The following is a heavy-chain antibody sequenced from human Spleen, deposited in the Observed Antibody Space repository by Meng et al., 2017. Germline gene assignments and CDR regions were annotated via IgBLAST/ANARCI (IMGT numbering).Heavy chain of an antibody. V-gene: IGHV3-20*04. CDR1: GFTFDDYG. CDR3: AREEPPPKHPGFGELPDAFDI. J-gene: IGHJ3*02. D-gene: IGHD3-10*01. Sequence: GESLKISCAASGFTFDDYGMSWVRQAPGKGLEWVSGINWNGGSTGYADSVKGRFTISRDNAKNSLYLQMNSLRAEDTAVYYCAREEPPPKHPGFGELPDAFDIWGQGTMVTVSS. CDR2: INWNGGST.